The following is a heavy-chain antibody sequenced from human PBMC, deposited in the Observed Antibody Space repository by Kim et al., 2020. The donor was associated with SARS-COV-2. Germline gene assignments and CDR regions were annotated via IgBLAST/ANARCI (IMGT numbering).Heavy chain of an antibody. V-gene: IGHV1-2*02. CDR3: ARDGGFGELWGLFDP. Sequence: ASVKVSCKASGYTFTGYYMDWVRQAPGQGLEWMVWINPNSGGTNYAQKFQGRVTMTRDTSISTAYMELSSVRSEDTAVYYCARDGGFGELWGLFDPWGQGTLVTVTS. D-gene: IGHD3-10*01. CDR1: GYTFTGYY. J-gene: IGHJ5*02. CDR2: INPNSGGT.